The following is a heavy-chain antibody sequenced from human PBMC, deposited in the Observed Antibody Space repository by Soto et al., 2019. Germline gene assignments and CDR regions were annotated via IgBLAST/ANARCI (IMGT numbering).Heavy chain of an antibody. D-gene: IGHD3-22*01. V-gene: IGHV5-10-1*01. CDR1: GYSFTSYW. CDR2: IDPSDSYT. Sequence: PGESLKISCKGSGYSFTSYWISWVRQMPGKGLEWMGRIDPSDSYTNYSPSSQGHVTISADKSISTAYLQWSSLKASDTAMYYCARTPYYYDSSGTHAFDIWGQGTMVTVSS. J-gene: IGHJ3*02. CDR3: ARTPYYYDSSGTHAFDI.